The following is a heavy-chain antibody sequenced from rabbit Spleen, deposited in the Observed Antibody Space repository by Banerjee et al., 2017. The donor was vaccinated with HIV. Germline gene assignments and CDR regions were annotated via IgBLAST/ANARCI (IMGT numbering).Heavy chain of an antibody. J-gene: IGHJ4*01. CDR2: INAATGSA. D-gene: IGHD6-1*01. CDR1: GFTLSSYW. V-gene: IGHV1S45*01. CDR3: ARDGVGAYDLVLNL. Sequence: QEQLKESGGGLVQPGGSLKLSCKASGFTLSSYWMYWVRQAPGKGLEWIASINAATGSAVYATWAKGRFTISRTSSTTVALQMTSLTAADTATYFCARDGVGAYDLVLNLWGPGTLVTVS.